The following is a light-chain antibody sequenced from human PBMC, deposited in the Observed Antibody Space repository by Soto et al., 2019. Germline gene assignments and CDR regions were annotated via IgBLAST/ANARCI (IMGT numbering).Light chain of an antibody. J-gene: IGLJ3*02. CDR3: AAWDDRLNGWV. CDR1: SSNIGSKT. CDR2: RNN. V-gene: IGLV1-44*01. Sequence: QSVLTQPPSASGTPGQRVTISCSGSSSNIGSKTVNWHQQLPGTAPKIIIYRNNQRPSGVPDRFSGSKSGTSASLAISGLQSEDEADYYCAAWDDRLNGWVFGGGTKLTV.